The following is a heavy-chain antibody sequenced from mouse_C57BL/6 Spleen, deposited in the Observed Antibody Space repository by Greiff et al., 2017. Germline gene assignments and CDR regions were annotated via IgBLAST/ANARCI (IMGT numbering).Heavy chain of an antibody. CDR3: AREGYGSTDY. D-gene: IGHD1-1*01. Sequence: QVQLQQPGAELVKPGASVKLSCKASGYTFTSYWMHWVKQRPGQGLEWIGMIHPNSGSTNYNEKFKSKATLTVDKSSSTDYMQLSSLKSEDSAVYYCAREGYGSTDYWGQGTTLTVSS. J-gene: IGHJ2*01. CDR2: IHPNSGST. CDR1: GYTFTSYW. V-gene: IGHV1-64*01.